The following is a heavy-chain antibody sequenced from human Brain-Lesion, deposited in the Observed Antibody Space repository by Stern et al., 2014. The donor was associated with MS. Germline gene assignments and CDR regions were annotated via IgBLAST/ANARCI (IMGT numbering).Heavy chain of an antibody. J-gene: IGHJ6*02. D-gene: IGHD3-3*01. CDR3: ARDQRGITIFGVVTDYYYLGMDV. CDR1: GYIFTGYY. V-gene: IGHV1-2*02. CDR2: INPNTGGP. Sequence: VQLVDSGAEVKKPGASVKVSCKTSGYIFTGYYIHWVRQAPGQGLEWMEWINPNTGGPKYAQKFQGRVTMSRDTSISTAYVELSSLTSDDTAVYYCARDQRGITIFGVVTDYYYLGMDVWGQGTTVTVSS.